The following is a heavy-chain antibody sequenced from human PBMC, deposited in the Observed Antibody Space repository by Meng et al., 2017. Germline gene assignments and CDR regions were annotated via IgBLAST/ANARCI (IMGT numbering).Heavy chain of an antibody. CDR3: ARRISTVTTGNYYYGMDV. Sequence: KVSCKGSGYSFTSYWIGWVRQTPGKGLEWMGSIYPGDYDTRYSPSFQGQVTISADKSISTAYQQWSSLKASDTAMYYCARRISTVTTGNYYYGMDVWGQGTTVTVSS. J-gene: IGHJ6*02. V-gene: IGHV5-51*01. D-gene: IGHD4-11*01. CDR2: IYPGDYDT. CDR1: GYSFTSYW.